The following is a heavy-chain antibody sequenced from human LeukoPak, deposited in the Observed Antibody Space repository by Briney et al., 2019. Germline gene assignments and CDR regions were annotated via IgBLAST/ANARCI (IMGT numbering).Heavy chain of an antibody. CDR2: ISSSSSYI. J-gene: IGHJ3*02. Sequence: GGSLRLSCAASGFTFSSYSMNWVRQAPGKGLEWVSSISSSSSYIYYADSVKGRFTISRDNAKNSLYLQMNSLRAEDTAVYYCARDEPVEGAYAFDIWGQGTMVTVSS. CDR1: GFTFSSYS. V-gene: IGHV3-21*01. D-gene: IGHD5-24*01. CDR3: ARDEPVEGAYAFDI.